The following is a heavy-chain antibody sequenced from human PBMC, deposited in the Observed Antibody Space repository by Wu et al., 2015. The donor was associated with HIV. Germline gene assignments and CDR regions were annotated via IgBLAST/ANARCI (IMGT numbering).Heavy chain of an antibody. J-gene: IGHJ6*02. CDR3: AXDQQWPAKYYYYYGMDV. V-gene: IGHV1-18*01. Sequence: QVQLVQSGAEVKKPGASVKVSCKASGYTFTSYGFSWVRQAPGQGLEWMGWIAPYDGNTNYAQNLQGRVTMTTDTSTSTAYMELRSLRSDDTAVYYCAXDQQWPAKYYYYYGMDVWGQGTTVTAP. CDR1: GYTFTSYG. CDR2: IAPYDGNT. D-gene: IGHD6-19*01.